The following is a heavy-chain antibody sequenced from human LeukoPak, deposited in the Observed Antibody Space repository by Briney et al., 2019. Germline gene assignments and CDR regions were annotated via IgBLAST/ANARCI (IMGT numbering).Heavy chain of an antibody. CDR2: VYYSGST. CDR3: ARLIYDSSTYYYFDY. V-gene: IGHV4-59*08. CDR1: GGSISRYY. Sequence: SETLSLTCTVSGGSISRYYCSWIRQPPGRGLEWIGYVYYSGSTNYNPSLKSRVTISVDTSKNQFSLKLSSVTAADTAVYFCARLIYDSSTYYYFDYWGQGTLVTVSS. J-gene: IGHJ4*02. D-gene: IGHD3-22*01.